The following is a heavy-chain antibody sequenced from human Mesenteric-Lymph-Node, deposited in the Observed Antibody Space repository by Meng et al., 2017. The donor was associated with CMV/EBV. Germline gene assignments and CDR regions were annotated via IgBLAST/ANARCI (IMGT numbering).Heavy chain of an antibody. D-gene: IGHD3-10*01. CDR2: IYSGGST. CDR3: ARDAPGGLDY. Sequence: GGSLRLSCGASGFTVSSNYMSWVRQAPGKGLEWVSVIYSGGSTYYADSVKGRFTISRDNSKNTLYLQMNSLRAEDTAVYYCARDAPGGLDYWGQGTLVTVSS. CDR1: GFTVSSNY. V-gene: IGHV3-53*01. J-gene: IGHJ4*02.